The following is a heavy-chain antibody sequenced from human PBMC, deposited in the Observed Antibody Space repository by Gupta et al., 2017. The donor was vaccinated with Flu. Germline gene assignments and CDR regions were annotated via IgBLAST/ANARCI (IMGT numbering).Heavy chain of an antibody. CDR2: VIPLFGTT. Sequence: QVQLVQSGAEVKKPGSSIRVSCKASGGTLSSSAINWVRQASGQGLEWLGIVIPLFGTTNYAQKFQGRVTMTADESTNTTYLDLSSLRSEDTAVYYCAREHDILTGYSVCGQGTLVTVSS. D-gene: IGHD3-9*01. CDR1: GGTLSSSA. J-gene: IGHJ4*02. CDR3: AREHDILTGYSV. V-gene: IGHV1-69*18.